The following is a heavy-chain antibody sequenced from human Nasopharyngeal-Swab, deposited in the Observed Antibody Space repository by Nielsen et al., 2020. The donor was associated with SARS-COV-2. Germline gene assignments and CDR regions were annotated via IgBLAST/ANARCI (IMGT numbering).Heavy chain of an antibody. D-gene: IGHD6-13*01. Sequence: ASVKVSCKASGYTFTSYYMHWVRQAPGQGLEWMGIINPSGGSTSYAQKFQGRVTMTRDTSTSTVYMELSSLRSEGTAVYYCARDQASIAAMAYWGQGTLVTVSS. V-gene: IGHV1-46*01. CDR2: INPSGGST. CDR1: GYTFTSYY. J-gene: IGHJ4*02. CDR3: ARDQASIAAMAY.